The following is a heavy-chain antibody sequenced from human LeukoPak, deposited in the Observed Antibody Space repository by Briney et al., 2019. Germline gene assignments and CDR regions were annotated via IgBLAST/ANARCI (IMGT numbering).Heavy chain of an antibody. Sequence: SETLSLTCTVSGGSISSGDYYWSWIRQPPGKGLEWIGYIYYSGSTYYNPSLKSRVTISVDTSKNQFSLKLSSVTAADTAVYYCAREARSGYERWIDYWGQGTLVTVSS. D-gene: IGHD5-12*01. V-gene: IGHV4-30-4*02. CDR1: GGSISSGDYY. CDR2: IYYSGST. CDR3: AREARSGYERWIDY. J-gene: IGHJ4*02.